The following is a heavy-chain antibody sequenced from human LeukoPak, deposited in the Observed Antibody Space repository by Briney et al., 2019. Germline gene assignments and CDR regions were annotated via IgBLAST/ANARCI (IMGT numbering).Heavy chain of an antibody. CDR2: ISSSSSYI. Sequence: GGSLRLSCAASGFTFSSYSMNWVRQAPGKGLEWVSSISSSSSYIYYADSVKGRFTISRDSAKNSLYLQMNSLRAEDTAVYYCARFPGELVAPVWGQGTLVTVSS. D-gene: IGHD6-6*01. J-gene: IGHJ4*02. CDR1: GFTFSSYS. CDR3: ARFPGELVAPV. V-gene: IGHV3-21*01.